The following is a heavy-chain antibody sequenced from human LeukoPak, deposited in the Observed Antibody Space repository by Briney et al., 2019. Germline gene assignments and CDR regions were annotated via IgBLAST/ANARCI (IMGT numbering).Heavy chain of an antibody. CDR3: AKARLRNDAFDI. CDR2: ISSSSSTV. D-gene: IGHD4-17*01. V-gene: IGHV3-48*01. Sequence: PGGSLRLSCAASGFTFSDYSMNWVRQAPGKGLEWVSYISSSSSTVYYADSVKGRFTISRDNAKNSLYLQMNSLRAEDTAVYYCAKARLRNDAFDIWGQGTRVTVSS. CDR1: GFTFSDYS. J-gene: IGHJ3*02.